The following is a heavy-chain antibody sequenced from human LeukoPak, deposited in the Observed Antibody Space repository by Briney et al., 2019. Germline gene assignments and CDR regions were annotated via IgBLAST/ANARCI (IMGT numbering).Heavy chain of an antibody. D-gene: IGHD5-18*01. J-gene: IGHJ4*02. CDR2: ISDSGGST. CDR1: GFSFSTYA. Sequence: GGSLRLSCAASGFSFSTYAMSWVRQAPGKGLEWVSGISDSGGSTYYADSVKGRFTISRDNSKDTLYLQMNSLRAEDTAVYYCALSRGAYNYGPFDYWGQGTLVTVSS. V-gene: IGHV3-23*01. CDR3: ALSRGAYNYGPFDY.